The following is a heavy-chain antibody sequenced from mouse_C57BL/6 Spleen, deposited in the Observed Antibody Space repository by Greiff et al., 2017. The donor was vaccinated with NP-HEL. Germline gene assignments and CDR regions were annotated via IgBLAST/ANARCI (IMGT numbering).Heavy chain of an antibody. CDR1: GYSFTDYN. V-gene: IGHV1-39*01. CDR3: AREGGDDGDWYFDV. CDR2: INPNYGTT. J-gene: IGHJ1*03. D-gene: IGHD2-2*01. Sequence: EVKLMESGPELVKPGASVKISCKASGYSFTDYNMNWVKQSNGKSLEWIGVINPNYGTTSYNQKFKGKATLTVDQSSSTAYMQLNSLTSEDSAVYYCAREGGDDGDWYFDVWGTGTTVTVSS.